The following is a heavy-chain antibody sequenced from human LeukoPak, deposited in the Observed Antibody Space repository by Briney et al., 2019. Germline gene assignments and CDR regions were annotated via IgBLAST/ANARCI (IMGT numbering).Heavy chain of an antibody. D-gene: IGHD3-10*01. CDR1: GFSFSTYA. Sequence: GGSLRLSCATSGFSFSTYAMHWVRQAPGKGLEWVSLISSGATYEYYADSVKGRFTISRDNSKNTLYLQLNSLRAEDTAVYYCARDSTYYYDSGSSGPHYFDNWGQGTLVTVSS. CDR2: ISSGATYE. J-gene: IGHJ4*02. V-gene: IGHV3-30*01. CDR3: ARDSTYYYDSGSSGPHYFDN.